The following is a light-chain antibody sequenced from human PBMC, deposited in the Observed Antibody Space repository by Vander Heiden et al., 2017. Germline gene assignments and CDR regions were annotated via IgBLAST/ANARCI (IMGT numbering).Light chain of an antibody. V-gene: IGKV3-20*01. CDR3: QQYGSSPPWT. CDR1: QSVSSSY. CDR2: GAS. Sequence: EIVLTQHPGTLSLSPGERATPSCRASQSVSSSYVAWYQQKPGQAPRLLIYGASGRATVIPDRFSGSGSGTDFTLTISRLEPEDFAVYYCQQYGSSPPWTFGQGTKVEIK. J-gene: IGKJ1*01.